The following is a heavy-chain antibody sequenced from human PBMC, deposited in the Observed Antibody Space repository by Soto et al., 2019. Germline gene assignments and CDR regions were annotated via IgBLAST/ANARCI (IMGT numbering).Heavy chain of an antibody. D-gene: IGHD1-26*01. J-gene: IGHJ1*01. CDR1: GFTFSSYG. Sequence: QVQLVESGGGVVQPGRSLRLSCAASGFTFSSYGMHWVRQAPGKGLEWVAVIWYDGSNKYYADSVKGRFTISRDNSKDALYLQMDSLRAEDTAVYYCARGDGGYSAEYFQHWGQGTLVTVSS. CDR3: ARGDGGYSAEYFQH. V-gene: IGHV3-33*01. CDR2: IWYDGSNK.